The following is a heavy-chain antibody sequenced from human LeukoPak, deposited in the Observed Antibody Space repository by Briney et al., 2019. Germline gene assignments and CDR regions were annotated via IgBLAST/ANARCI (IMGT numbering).Heavy chain of an antibody. Sequence: ASVKVSCKASGYSFTGYGVSWVRQAPGQGLEWVGWISPYTGNTDYVHDLRGRVTVTADTSTNTVYMELRSLRSDDTAVYFCTREAEDLPGAITFLYWGQGTLVTVSS. CDR3: TREAEDLPGAITFLY. D-gene: IGHD2-2*01. CDR1: GYSFTGYG. V-gene: IGHV1-18*01. CDR2: ISPYTGNT. J-gene: IGHJ4*02.